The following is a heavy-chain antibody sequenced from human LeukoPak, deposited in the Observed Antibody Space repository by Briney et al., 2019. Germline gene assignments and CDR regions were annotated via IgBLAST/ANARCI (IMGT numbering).Heavy chain of an antibody. Sequence: SQTLSLTCTVSGGSISSGDYYWSWIRQPPGKGLEWIGYIYYSGSTYYNPSLKSRVTISVDTSKNQFSLKLSSVTAADTAVYYCARLTTVTTNFDYWGQGTLVTVSS. CDR1: GGSISSGDYY. V-gene: IGHV4-30-4*01. CDR3: ARLTTVTTNFDY. J-gene: IGHJ4*02. D-gene: IGHD4-11*01. CDR2: IYYSGST.